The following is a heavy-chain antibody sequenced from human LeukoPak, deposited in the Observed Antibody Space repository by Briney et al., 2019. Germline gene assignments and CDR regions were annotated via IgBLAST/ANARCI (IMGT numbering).Heavy chain of an antibody. V-gene: IGHV3-30*02. Sequence: PGGSLRLSCAASGFTFSSYGMHWVRQAPGKGLEWVAFIRYDGSNKYYADSVKGRFTISRDNSKNTPYLQMNSLRAEDTAVYYCAKDGGWGYEDAFDIWGQGTMVTVSS. J-gene: IGHJ3*02. D-gene: IGHD7-27*01. CDR2: IRYDGSNK. CDR3: AKDGGWGYEDAFDI. CDR1: GFTFSSYG.